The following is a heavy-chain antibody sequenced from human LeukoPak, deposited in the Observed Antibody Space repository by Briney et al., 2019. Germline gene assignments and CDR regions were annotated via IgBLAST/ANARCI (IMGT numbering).Heavy chain of an antibody. CDR3: AKVWPSGWYFDL. CDR1: GFTFDDYA. CDR2: ISGDGGIT. J-gene: IGHJ2*01. D-gene: IGHD6-25*01. V-gene: IGHV3-43*02. Sequence: GGSLRLSCAASGFTFDDYAIRWVRQAPGKGLEWVSLISGDGGITYYAGSVKGRFTISRDNSRNSLYLQMNSLRIEDTALYYCAKVWPSGWYFDLWGRGTLVTVSS.